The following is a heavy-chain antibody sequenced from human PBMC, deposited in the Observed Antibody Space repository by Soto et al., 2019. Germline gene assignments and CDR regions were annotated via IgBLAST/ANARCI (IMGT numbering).Heavy chain of an antibody. CDR1: GHSSTHNG. CDR3: VTDDMNRGRFDF. Sequence: QLQLVQSGAELKMPGASVKVSCKASGHSSTHNGISWVRRAPGQGLEWMGWININRGDVNHAPKFQGRVTLTTDTSTTTAYMELRSLRLDDTAVYFCVTDDMNRGRFDFWGHGTLVTVSS. J-gene: IGHJ4*01. CDR2: ININRGDV. V-gene: IGHV1-18*01.